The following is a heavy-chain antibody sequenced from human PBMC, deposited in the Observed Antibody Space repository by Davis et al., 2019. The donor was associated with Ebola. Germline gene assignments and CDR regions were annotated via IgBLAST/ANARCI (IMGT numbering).Heavy chain of an antibody. CDR1: GGSFSGYY. CDR3: ARARAVAGIFAEIYYYYGMDV. V-gene: IGHV4-34*01. Sequence: SETLSLTCAVYGGSFSGYYWSWIRQPPGKGLEWMGEINHSGSTTYNPSLRSRVTLSVDKSKKQFSLTLTSVTAADTAVYYCARARAVAGIFAEIYYYYGMDVWGQGTTVTVSS. D-gene: IGHD6-19*01. CDR2: INHSGST. J-gene: IGHJ6*02.